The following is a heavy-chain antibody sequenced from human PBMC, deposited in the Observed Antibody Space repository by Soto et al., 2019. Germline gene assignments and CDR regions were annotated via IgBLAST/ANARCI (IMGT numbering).Heavy chain of an antibody. V-gene: IGHV4-31*03. CDR3: XXXQPDY. Sequence: QVQLQESGPGLVKPSQTLSLTCTVSGGSISSGGYYWSWIRQHPGKGLEWIGYIYYSGTTYYNPSLKSRVTISVDTXKXXXXXXXXXVXXXXXXXXXXXXQPDYWGQGTLVTVSS. D-gene: IGHD5-18*01. CDR2: IYYSGTT. J-gene: IGHJ4*02. CDR1: GGSISSGGYY.